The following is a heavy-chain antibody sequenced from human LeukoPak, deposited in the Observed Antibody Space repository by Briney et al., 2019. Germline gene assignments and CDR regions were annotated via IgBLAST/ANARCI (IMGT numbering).Heavy chain of an antibody. Sequence: GGSLRLSCAASGFTFSSNYMSWVRQAPGKGLEWVSVIYGGGSTYYADSVKGRFTISRDNSKNTLYLQMNSLRAEDTAVYYCARGFLFEYYYDSSGSPHAFDIWGQGTMVTVSS. CDR2: IYGGGST. D-gene: IGHD3-22*01. J-gene: IGHJ3*02. CDR1: GFTFSSNY. CDR3: ARGFLFEYYYDSSGSPHAFDI. V-gene: IGHV3-66*02.